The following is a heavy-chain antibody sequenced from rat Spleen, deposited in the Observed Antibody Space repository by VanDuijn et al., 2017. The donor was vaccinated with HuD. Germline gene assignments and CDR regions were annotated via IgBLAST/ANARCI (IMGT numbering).Heavy chain of an antibody. CDR3: AKEANYGGLMDA. D-gene: IGHD1-11*01. CDR1: GFTFSNYD. CDR2: ISTDGGSI. J-gene: IGHJ4*01. Sequence: EVQLVESGGGLVQPGRSLKLSCAASGFTFSNYDMAWVRQAPTKGLEWVESISTDGGSIYYRDSVKGRFTISRDNAENTVYLQMNSLTSEDTATYYCAKEANYGGLMDAWGQGASVTVSS. V-gene: IGHV5S23*01.